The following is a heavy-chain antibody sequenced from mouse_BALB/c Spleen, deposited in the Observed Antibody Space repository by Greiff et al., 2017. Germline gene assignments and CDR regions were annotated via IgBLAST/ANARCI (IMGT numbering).Heavy chain of an antibody. D-gene: IGHD1-1*01. J-gene: IGHJ2*01. V-gene: IGHV14-3*02. Sequence: VQLKESGAELVKPGASVKLSCTASGFNIKDTYMHWVKQRPEQGLEWIGRIDPANGNTKYDPKFQGKATITADTSSNTAYLQLSSLTSEDTAVYYCARSSGTTVVSPFDYWGQGTTLTVSS. CDR1: GFNIKDTY. CDR3: ARSSGTTVVSPFDY. CDR2: IDPANGNT.